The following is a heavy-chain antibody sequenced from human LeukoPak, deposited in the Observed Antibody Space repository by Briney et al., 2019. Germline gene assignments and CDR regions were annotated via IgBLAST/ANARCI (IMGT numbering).Heavy chain of an antibody. CDR2: LRYDGSNQ. D-gene: IGHD3-9*01. CDR3: ARDDPHYDILTGYYPIDS. Sequence: GGSLRLSCEASGFTFIRNGMHWVRQAPGKGLEWAAFLRYDGSNQYYAVSVQGRFTISRDNSKNTLYLQMYSLRAEDTAVYYCARDDPHYDILTGYYPIDSWGQGTLVTVSS. CDR1: GFTFIRNG. V-gene: IGHV3-30*02. J-gene: IGHJ4*02.